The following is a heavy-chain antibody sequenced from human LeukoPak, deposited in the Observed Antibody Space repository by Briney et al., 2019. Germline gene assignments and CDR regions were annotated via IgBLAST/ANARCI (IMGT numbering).Heavy chain of an antibody. CDR3: ARHDKSYGSPFDY. CDR1: GYSFTSYW. J-gene: IGHJ4*02. CDR2: IDPSDSYT. D-gene: IGHD5-18*01. Sequence: GESLKIYCKGSGYSFTSYWISWVRQMPGKGLEWMGRIDPSDSYTNYSPSFQGHVTISADKSISTAYLQWSSLKASDTAMYHCARHDKSYGSPFDYWGQGTLVTVSS. V-gene: IGHV5-10-1*01.